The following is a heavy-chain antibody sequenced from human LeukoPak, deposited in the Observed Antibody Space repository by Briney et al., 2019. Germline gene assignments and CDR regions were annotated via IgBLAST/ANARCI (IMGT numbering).Heavy chain of an antibody. CDR1: GFTFSSYW. J-gene: IGHJ3*02. Sequence: QSGGSLRLSCAASGFTFSSYWMHWVRQAPGKGPVWVSRIKSDGSSTSYADSVKGRFTISRDNAKNTLYLQMNSLGVEDTAVYYCARESTVGRTQTDAFDMWGQGTMVTVSS. CDR2: IKSDGSST. CDR3: ARESTVGRTQTDAFDM. V-gene: IGHV3-74*01. D-gene: IGHD1-26*01.